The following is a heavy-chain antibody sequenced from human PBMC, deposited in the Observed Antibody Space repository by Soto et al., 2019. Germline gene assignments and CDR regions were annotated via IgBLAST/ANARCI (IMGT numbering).Heavy chain of an antibody. CDR3: ARVPDV. Sequence: SETLSLTCAVSGCSIRRGGYSWTWIRQPPGKGLEWIGYIYHSGSTYYNPSLKSRVTISVDRSKNQFSLKLNSVTAADTAVYYCARVPDVWGQGTTVT. CDR2: IYHSGST. J-gene: IGHJ6*02. V-gene: IGHV4-30-2*01. CDR1: GCSIRRGGYS.